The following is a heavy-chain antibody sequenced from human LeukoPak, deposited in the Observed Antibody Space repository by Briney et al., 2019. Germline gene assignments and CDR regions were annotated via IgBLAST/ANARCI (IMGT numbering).Heavy chain of an antibody. CDR1: VGTFSSYA. D-gene: IGHD1-26*01. Sequence: SVKVSCKSSVGTFSSYAISWVRQAPGQGLEWMGGIIPIFGTANYAQKFQGRVTITTDESTSTAYMELSSLRSEDTAVYYCARDSGSYLYFDYWGQGTLVTVSS. CDR2: IIPIFGTA. V-gene: IGHV1-69*05. CDR3: ARDSGSYLYFDY. J-gene: IGHJ4*02.